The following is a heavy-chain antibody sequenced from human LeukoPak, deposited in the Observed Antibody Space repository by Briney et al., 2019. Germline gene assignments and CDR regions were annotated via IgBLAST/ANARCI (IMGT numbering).Heavy chain of an antibody. Sequence: SETLSLTCTVSGGSISSYYWSWIRQPPGKGLEWIGYIYYSGSTNYNPSLKSRVTISVDTSKNQFSLKLSSVTAADTAVYYCASGGYCGSTDCYPNWFDPWAREPWSPSPQ. J-gene: IGHJ5*02. CDR3: ASGGYCGSTDCYPNWFDP. CDR2: IYYSGST. V-gene: IGHV4-59*01. D-gene: IGHD2-2*01. CDR1: GGSISSYY.